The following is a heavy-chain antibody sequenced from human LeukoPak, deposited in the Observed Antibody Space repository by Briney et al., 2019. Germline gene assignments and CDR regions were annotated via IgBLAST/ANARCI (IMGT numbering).Heavy chain of an antibody. J-gene: IGHJ4*02. V-gene: IGHV3-23*01. CDR2: ISGSGGST. CDR3: AKDSVIRYYYDSSAPDY. D-gene: IGHD3-22*01. CDR1: GFTFSSYA. Sequence: PGGSLRLSCAASGFTFSSYAMSWVRQAPGKGLEWVSAISGSGGSTYYADSVKGWFTISRDNSKNTLYLQMNSLRAEDTAVYYCAKDSVIRYYYDSSAPDYWGQGTLVTVSS.